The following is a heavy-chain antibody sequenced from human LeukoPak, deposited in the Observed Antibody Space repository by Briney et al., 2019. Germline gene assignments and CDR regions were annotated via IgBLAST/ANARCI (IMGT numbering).Heavy chain of an antibody. Sequence: GRTLRLSCAASGFTFSSYGMHWVRQAPAKGLEWVAVISYDGSNKYYADSVKGRFTISRDNSKNTLYLQMNSLRAEDTAVYYCAKDASHSVADYWGQGTLVTVSS. CDR1: GFTFSSYG. CDR3: AKDASHSVADY. J-gene: IGHJ4*02. CDR2: ISYDGSNK. V-gene: IGHV3-30*18. D-gene: IGHD5/OR15-5a*01.